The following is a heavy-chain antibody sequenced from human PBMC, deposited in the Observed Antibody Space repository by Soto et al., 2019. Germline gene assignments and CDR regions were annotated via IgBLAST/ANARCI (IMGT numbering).Heavy chain of an antibody. J-gene: IGHJ6*02. CDR2: MNPNSGNT. CDR3: ARVGLRDYYYGMDV. V-gene: IGHV1-8*01. Sequence: GASVKVSCKASGYTFTSYDINWVRQATGQGLEWMGWMNPNSGNTGYAQKFQGRVTMTRNTSISTAYIELSSLRSEDTAVYYCARVGLRDYYYGMDVWGQGTTVTVSS. CDR1: GYTFTSYD.